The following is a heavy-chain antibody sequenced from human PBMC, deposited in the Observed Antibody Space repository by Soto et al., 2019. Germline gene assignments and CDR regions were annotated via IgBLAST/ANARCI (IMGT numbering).Heavy chain of an antibody. J-gene: IGHJ6*02. CDR1: GFTIDDCA. CDR2: IAWDGGSI. Sequence: GGSLRLSCAASGFTIDDCAMHWVRQAPGKGREWVSCIAWDGGSIGYAESVKGRFTISRDNAKNSLYMQMDSLKTEDTALYYCAKDIMKEGHSRGYFLDRFYGLDVWGQGTTVTVSS. V-gene: IGHV3-9*01. CDR3: AKDIMKEGHSRGYFLDRFYGLDV. D-gene: IGHD3-22*01.